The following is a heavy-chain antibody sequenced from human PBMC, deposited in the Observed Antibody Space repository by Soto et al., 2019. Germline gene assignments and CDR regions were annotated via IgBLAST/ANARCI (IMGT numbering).Heavy chain of an antibody. V-gene: IGHV3-53*01. CDR2: IYSAGNT. D-gene: IGHD3-22*01. Sequence: GGSLRLSCATSGFSISSSYMNWVRQAPGKGLEWVSVIYSAGNTYYADSVRGRFTISRDSSKNTLYLQMTRLRAEDTALYFCTSGHDYDSSGGYYFEYWGQGTLVTV. J-gene: IGHJ4*02. CDR1: GFSISSSY. CDR3: TSGHDYDSSGGYYFEY.